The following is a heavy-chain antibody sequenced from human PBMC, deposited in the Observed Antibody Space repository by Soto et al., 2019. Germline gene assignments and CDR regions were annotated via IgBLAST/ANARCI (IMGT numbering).Heavy chain of an antibody. V-gene: IGHV1-2*04. CDR1: GYTFTGYY. CDR2: INPNSGGT. J-gene: IGHJ6*02. CDR3: ARPAAAGTPHYYYGMDV. D-gene: IGHD6-13*01. Sequence: ASVKVSCKASGYTFTGYYMHWVRQAPGQGLEWMGWINPNSGGTNYAQKFQGWVTMTRDTSISTAYMELSRLRSDDTAVYYCARPAAAGTPHYYYGMDVWGQGTTVTVSS.